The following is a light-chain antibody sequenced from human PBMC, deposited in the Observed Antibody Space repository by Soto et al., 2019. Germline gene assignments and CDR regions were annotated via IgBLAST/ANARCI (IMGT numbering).Light chain of an antibody. CDR3: QQYDNDSWT. CDR1: QSISSW. CDR2: KAS. V-gene: IGKV1-5*03. Sequence: DIPMTQSPSTLSASVGDRVIITCRASQSISSWLAWYQQKPGKAPNLLIYKASTLKSRVPSRFSGSGSGTEFTLTISSLQPDDFATYYCQQYDNDSWTFGQGTKVEIK. J-gene: IGKJ1*01.